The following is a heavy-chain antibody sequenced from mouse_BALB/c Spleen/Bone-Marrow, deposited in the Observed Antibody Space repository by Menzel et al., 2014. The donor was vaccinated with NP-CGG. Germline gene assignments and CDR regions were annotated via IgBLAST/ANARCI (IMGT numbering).Heavy chain of an antibody. CDR2: INYSGST. Sequence: VQLKQSGPGLVKPSQSLSLTCTVSGSSITSDYAWNWIRQFPENKLEWMGYINYSGSTSYNPSLKSRISITRDTSKNQFFLQLNSVTTEDTATYYCSRDYYGSSYFDYWGQGTTLTVSS. CDR1: GSSITSDYA. J-gene: IGHJ2*01. D-gene: IGHD1-1*01. V-gene: IGHV3-2*02. CDR3: SRDYYGSSYFDY.